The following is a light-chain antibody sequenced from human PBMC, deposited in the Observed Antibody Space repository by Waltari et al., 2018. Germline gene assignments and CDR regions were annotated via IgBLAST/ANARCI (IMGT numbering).Light chain of an antibody. CDR3: QQDYITPFT. Sequence: IQMTQSPSSLSASVGDRVTVTCRASQGISKELSWYQQKPGKAPTLLIYAASSLQTGVSSRFSGSGSGTDFTLTISSLQPEDVATYYCQQDYITPFTFGPGTKLEIK. CDR2: AAS. J-gene: IGKJ3*01. CDR1: QGISKE. V-gene: IGKV1-6*01.